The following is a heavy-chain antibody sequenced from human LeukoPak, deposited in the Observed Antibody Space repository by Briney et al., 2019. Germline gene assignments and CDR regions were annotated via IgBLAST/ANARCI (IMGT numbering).Heavy chain of an antibody. V-gene: IGHV4-59*01. J-gene: IGHJ5*02. Sequence: SETLSLTCTVSGASISSYYWSWIRQSPGKGLEWMGHMHDGGTAYYNPSLTGRVAMSADTSTNQFSLNLTSVTAEDTAVYYCARSGVSKSKTIIVVPEVWFDPWGQGTLVTVSS. CDR3: ARSGVSKSKTIIVVPEVWFDP. D-gene: IGHD3-22*01. CDR2: MHDGGTA. CDR1: GASISSYY.